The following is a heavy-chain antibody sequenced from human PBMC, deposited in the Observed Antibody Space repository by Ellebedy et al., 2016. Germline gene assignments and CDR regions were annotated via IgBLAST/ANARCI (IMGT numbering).Heavy chain of an antibody. CDR1: GFTFDDYA. D-gene: IGHD5-18*01. Sequence: SLKISXAASGFTFDDYAMHWVRQAPGKGLEWVSGISWNSGSIGYADSVKGRFTISRDNAKNSLYLQMNSLRAEDTALYYCAKDTMDTRFFDYWGQGTLVTVSS. J-gene: IGHJ4*02. CDR2: ISWNSGSI. CDR3: AKDTMDTRFFDY. V-gene: IGHV3-9*01.